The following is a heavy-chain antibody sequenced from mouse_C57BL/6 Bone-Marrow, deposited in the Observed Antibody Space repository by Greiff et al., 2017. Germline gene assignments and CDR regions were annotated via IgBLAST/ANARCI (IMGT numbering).Heavy chain of an antibody. CDR2: IDPSDSYT. Sequence: VQLQQPGAELVKPGASVKLSCKASGYTFTSYWLQWVKQRPGQGLEWIGEIDPSDSYTNYNQKFKGKATLTVDTSSSTAYMQLSSLTSEDSAVYYCATGEVYDGYYGYAMDDWGQGTSVTVSS. D-gene: IGHD2-3*01. V-gene: IGHV1-50*01. CDR3: ATGEVYDGYYGYAMDD. J-gene: IGHJ4*01. CDR1: GYTFTSYW.